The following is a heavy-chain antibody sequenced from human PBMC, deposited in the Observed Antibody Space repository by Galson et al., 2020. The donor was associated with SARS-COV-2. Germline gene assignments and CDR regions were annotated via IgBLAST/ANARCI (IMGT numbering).Heavy chain of an antibody. CDR1: GFTVSSRY. CDR3: GRGHSYSGNFVEF. CDR2: IYTGGNT. D-gene: IGHD3-22*01. J-gene: IGHJ4*02. V-gene: IGHV3-53*01. Sequence: GASLKISCAASGFTVSSRYMTWVRLAPRKAPEWVSVIYTGGNTYYADSVKGRFTISRDNSKNMVYLQMNSLTADDTAVYYCGRGHSYSGNFVEFWGQGTLVTVSS.